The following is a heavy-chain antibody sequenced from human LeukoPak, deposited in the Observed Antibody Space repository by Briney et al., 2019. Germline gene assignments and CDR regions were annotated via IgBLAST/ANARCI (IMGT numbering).Heavy chain of an antibody. CDR3: ARGPKTAITIFDY. CDR2: ISSSSSYI. CDR1: GFTFSSYS. J-gene: IGHJ4*02. V-gene: IGHV3-21*01. Sequence: GGSLRLSCAASGFTFSSYSMNWVRQAPGKGLEWVSSISSSSSYIYYADSVKGRFTISRDNAKNSLYLQMNSLRVEDTAVYYCARGPKTAITIFDYWGQGTLVTVSS. D-gene: IGHD2-21*02.